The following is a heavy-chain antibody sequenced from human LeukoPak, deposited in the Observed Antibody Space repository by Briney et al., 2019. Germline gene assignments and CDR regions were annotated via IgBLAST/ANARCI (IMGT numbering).Heavy chain of an antibody. V-gene: IGHV3-48*03. CDR3: AREKTACGGDCYDS. CDR1: GFTFSSYE. Sequence: PGGSLRLSCAASGFTFSSYEMNWVRQAPGKGLEWVSYISSSGTPIHYADSVKGRFTTSRDNAKNSLFLQMNSLRAEDTAVCYCAREKTACGGDCYDSWGQGTLVTVSS. CDR2: ISSSGTPI. D-gene: IGHD2-21*01. J-gene: IGHJ4*02.